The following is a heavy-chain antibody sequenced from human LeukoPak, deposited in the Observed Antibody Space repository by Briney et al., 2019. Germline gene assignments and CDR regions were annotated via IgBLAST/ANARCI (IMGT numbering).Heavy chain of an antibody. CDR3: ARGLGEHYDILTGYYKRGIFDY. V-gene: IGHV3-48*03. CDR2: VSSSGSTI. Sequence: GGSLRLSCAASGFTFSSYEMNWVRQAPGKGLEWVSYVSSSGSTIYYADSVKGRFTISRDSAKNSLYLQMNSLRAEDTAVYYCARGLGEHYDILTGYYKRGIFDYWGQGTLVTVSS. D-gene: IGHD3-9*01. CDR1: GFTFSSYE. J-gene: IGHJ4*02.